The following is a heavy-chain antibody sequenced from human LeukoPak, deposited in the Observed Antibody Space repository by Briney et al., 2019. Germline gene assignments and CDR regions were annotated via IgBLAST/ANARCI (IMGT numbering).Heavy chain of an antibody. V-gene: IGHV3-53*04. Sequence: GGSLRLSCAASGFTVSSNYMSWVRRAPGKGLEWVSVIYSGGSTYYADSVKGRFTISRHNSKNTLYLQMNSLRAEDTAVYYCARVGVEMATIDYYGMDVWGQGTTVTVSS. CDR3: ARVGVEMATIDYYGMDV. CDR1: GFTVSSNY. J-gene: IGHJ6*02. CDR2: IYSGGST. D-gene: IGHD5-24*01.